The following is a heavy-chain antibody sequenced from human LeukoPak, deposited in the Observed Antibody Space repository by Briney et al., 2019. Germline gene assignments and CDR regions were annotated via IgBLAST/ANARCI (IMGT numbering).Heavy chain of an antibody. CDR2: INPNSGGT. V-gene: IGHV1-2*02. CDR3: ARDFWSGRSWFDP. CDR1: GYTFTGYY. D-gene: IGHD3-3*01. J-gene: IGHJ5*02. Sequence: ASVKVSCKASGYTFTGYYMHWVRQAPGQGLEWMGWINPNSGGTNYAQKFQGRVTMTRDTSISTAYMELSRLSSVTAADTAVYYCARDFWSGRSWFDPWGQGTLVTVSS.